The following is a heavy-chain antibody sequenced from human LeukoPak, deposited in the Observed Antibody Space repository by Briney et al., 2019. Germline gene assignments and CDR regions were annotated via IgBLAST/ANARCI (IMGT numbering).Heavy chain of an antibody. Sequence: SETLSLTCTVSGGSISSSSYYWGWIRQPPGKGLEWIGSIYYSGSTYYNPSLKSRVTISVDTSKNQFSLKLSSVTAADTAVYYCASSNLRGYSYGLEGLAFDIWGQGTMVTVSS. CDR3: ASSNLRGYSYGLEGLAFDI. CDR2: IYYSGST. V-gene: IGHV4-39*07. D-gene: IGHD5-18*01. CDR1: GGSISSSSYY. J-gene: IGHJ3*02.